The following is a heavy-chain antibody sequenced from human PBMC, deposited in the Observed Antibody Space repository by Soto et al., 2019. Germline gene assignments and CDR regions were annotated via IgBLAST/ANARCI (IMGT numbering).Heavy chain of an antibody. CDR1: GYTFTSYG. CDR2: ISGYNGNT. Sequence: QVRLVQSGAEVKKPGASVRVSCKASGYTFTSYGISWVRQAPGQGLEGRGWISGYNGNTNYAQKLQGRVTMTKDTATRRANMELRSLRSEDTAVYYCARGFCSGGSCYTGWFDPWGQGILVTVSS. D-gene: IGHD2-15*01. J-gene: IGHJ5*02. CDR3: ARGFCSGGSCYTGWFDP. V-gene: IGHV1-18*01.